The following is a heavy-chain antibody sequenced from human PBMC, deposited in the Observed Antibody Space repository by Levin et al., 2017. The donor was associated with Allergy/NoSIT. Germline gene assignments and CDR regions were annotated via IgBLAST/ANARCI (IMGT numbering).Heavy chain of an antibody. J-gene: IGHJ6*02. CDR1: GFPFRNFA. V-gene: IGHV3-23*01. Sequence: LSLTCAASGFPFRNFAMSWVRQAPGKGLEWVSGISDSGGSMYNAESVKGRFTISRDNSKSTLYLQMKSLRAEDTAVYYCAKDLSAVPAANYYYGMDVWGQGTTVTVSS. D-gene: IGHD2-2*01. CDR2: ISDSGGSM. CDR3: AKDLSAVPAANYYYGMDV.